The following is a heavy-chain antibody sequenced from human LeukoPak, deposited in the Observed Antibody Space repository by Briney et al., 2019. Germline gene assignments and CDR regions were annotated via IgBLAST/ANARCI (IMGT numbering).Heavy chain of an antibody. J-gene: IGHJ4*02. D-gene: IGHD3-10*01. CDR2: IYHSGST. CDR1: GFTFSSYA. Sequence: PGGSLRLSCAASGFTFSSYAMHWVRQPPGKGLEWLGEIYHSGSTSYNPSLKSRVTISVDKSKNQFSLKLSSVTAADTAVYYCARVGYYGSGSYYGPPLDYWGQGTLVTVSS. V-gene: IGHV4-4*02. CDR3: ARVGYYGSGSYYGPPLDY.